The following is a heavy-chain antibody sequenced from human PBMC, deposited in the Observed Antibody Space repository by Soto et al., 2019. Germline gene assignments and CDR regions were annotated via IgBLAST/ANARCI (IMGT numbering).Heavy chain of an antibody. D-gene: IGHD2-2*01. CDR2: IIPIFGTA. CDR3: ASHSSLRGYCISTSCYGYYYGMDV. J-gene: IGHJ6*02. V-gene: IGHV1-69*12. Sequence: QVQLVQSGAEVKKPGSSVKVSCKASGGTFSSYAISWVRQAPGQGLEWMGGIIPIFGTADYAQKFQGRVTLTADESTSTAYMALSSLRSEDTAVYYCASHSSLRGYCISTSCYGYYYGMDVWGQGTTVTVSS. CDR1: GGTFSSYA.